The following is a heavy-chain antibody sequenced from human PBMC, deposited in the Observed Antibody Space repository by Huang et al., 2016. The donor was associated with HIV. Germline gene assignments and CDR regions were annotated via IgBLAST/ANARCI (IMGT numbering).Heavy chain of an antibody. CDR2: FHHNGNV. CDR1: DVPVTSGSYY. J-gene: IGHJ4*02. D-gene: IGHD3-10*01. Sequence: QRKIHESGPGLVRPSGTLSLPCSVSDVPVTSGSYYGAWLRQSPGRGLQWIGSFHHNGNVYYHPSLKSRVTIAVGSSNSQLSLTMTSVTTADSAVYYYYDYWGQGVRVTVPS. V-gene: IGHV4-39*03. CDR3: YDY.